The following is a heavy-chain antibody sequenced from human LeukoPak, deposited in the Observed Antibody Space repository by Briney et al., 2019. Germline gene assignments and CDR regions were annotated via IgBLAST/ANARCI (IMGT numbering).Heavy chain of an antibody. V-gene: IGHV1-18*01. CDR3: ARDKPYYYDSSGYSGDY. D-gene: IGHD3-22*01. Sequence: ASVKVSCKASGYSFTKFGISWVRQAPGQGLEWMGWISAYNGNTNYEQKVQGRVTMTTDTSTGTAYMELRSLRSDDTAVYYCARDKPYYYDSSGYSGDYWGQGTLVTVSS. CDR1: GYSFTKFG. CDR2: ISAYNGNT. J-gene: IGHJ4*02.